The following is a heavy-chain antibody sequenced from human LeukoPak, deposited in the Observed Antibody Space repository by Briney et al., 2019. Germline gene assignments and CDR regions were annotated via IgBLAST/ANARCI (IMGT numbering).Heavy chain of an antibody. J-gene: IGHJ4*02. CDR2: ISSSGSTI. D-gene: IGHD3-10*01. Sequence: RPGGSLRLSCAASGFTFSSYEMNWVRQAPGKGLEWVSYISSSGSTIYYADSVKGRFTISRDNAKNSLYLQMNSLRAEDTAVYYCASLGGITMVRGVIITNDYWGQGTLVTVSS. CDR1: GFTFSSYE. V-gene: IGHV3-48*03. CDR3: ASLGGITMVRGVIITNDY.